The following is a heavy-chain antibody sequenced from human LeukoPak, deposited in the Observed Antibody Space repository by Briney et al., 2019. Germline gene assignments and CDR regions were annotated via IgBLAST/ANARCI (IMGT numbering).Heavy chain of an antibody. J-gene: IGHJ6*03. Sequence: SETLSLTCTVSGGSISSSTYYWGWIRQPPGKGLEWIGNSDYSGSTYYSSSLKSRVTMSVDTSKNQSSLKLSSVTAADTAVYFCARHVGRGSFRRVDYYYYMDVWGKGTTVTVSS. D-gene: IGHD1-26*01. V-gene: IGHV4-39*01. CDR3: ARHVGRGSFRRVDYYYYMDV. CDR1: GGSISSSTYY. CDR2: SDYSGST.